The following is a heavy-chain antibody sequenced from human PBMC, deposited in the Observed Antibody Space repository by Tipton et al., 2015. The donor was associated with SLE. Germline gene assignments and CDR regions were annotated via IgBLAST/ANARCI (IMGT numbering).Heavy chain of an antibody. Sequence: SLRLSCAASGFTFSDYYMSWICQAPGKGLEWVSYISSSGSTIYYADSVKGRFTISRDNAKNSLYLQMNSLRAEDTAVYYCARTSVGVLNYYYYGMDVWGQGTTVTVSS. D-gene: IGHD3-10*01. V-gene: IGHV3-11*04. CDR2: ISSSGSTI. CDR1: GFTFSDYY. CDR3: ARTSVGVLNYYYYGMDV. J-gene: IGHJ6*02.